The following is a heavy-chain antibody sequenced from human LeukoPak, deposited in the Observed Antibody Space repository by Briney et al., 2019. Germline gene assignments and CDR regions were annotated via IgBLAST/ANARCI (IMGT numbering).Heavy chain of an antibody. CDR3: AREGCSGDRCYKGDNYFDY. D-gene: IGHD2-15*01. CDR1: GFTFDDYA. Sequence: GGSLTLSCSGSGFTFDDYAMRWVRQAPGKGLEWVGFIRGKGYHGTTEYAASVKGRFTISRDDCKSIAYLKMNSLKTEDTAVYYCAREGCSGDRCYKGDNYFDYWGQGTLVIVSS. CDR2: IRGKGYHGTT. V-gene: IGHV3-49*04. J-gene: IGHJ4*02.